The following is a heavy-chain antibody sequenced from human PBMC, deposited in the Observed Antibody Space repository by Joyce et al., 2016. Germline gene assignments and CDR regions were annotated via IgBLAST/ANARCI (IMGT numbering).Heavy chain of an antibody. D-gene: IGHD1-14*01. V-gene: IGHV1-3*01. CDR1: GYNFISYS. J-gene: IGHJ5*02. CDR2: INAESGKT. Sequence: QVHLVQSGAEVKKPGASVKVSCKTSGYNFISYSIHWVRQAPGQRLEWMGWINAESGKTEYSQKFHGRVTITRDTSASTAYMEVSSLRSEDTAVYYCARDSRKWLVPWGQGTLVTVSS. CDR3: ARDSRKWLVP.